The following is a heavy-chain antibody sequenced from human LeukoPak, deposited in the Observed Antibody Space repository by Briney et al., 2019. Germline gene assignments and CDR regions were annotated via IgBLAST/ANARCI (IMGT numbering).Heavy chain of an antibody. CDR3: VRLGRMVLGVMSHFDY. CDR2: IYPGDSDT. CDR1: GYRFTSYW. Sequence: GESLKIACKASGYRFTSYWIGWVRQMPGKGLELMGIIYPGDSDTRYSPSFQGQVTISADKSISTAYLQWSSLKASDTATYYCVRLGRMVLGVMSHFDYWGQGTLVTVSS. V-gene: IGHV5-51*01. D-gene: IGHD3-10*01. J-gene: IGHJ4*02.